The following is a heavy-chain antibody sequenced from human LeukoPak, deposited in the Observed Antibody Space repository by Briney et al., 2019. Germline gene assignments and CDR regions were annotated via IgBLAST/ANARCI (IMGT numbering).Heavy chain of an antibody. J-gene: IGHJ4*02. V-gene: IGHV4-30-4*01. CDR1: GGSISSGDYY. CDR2: IYYSGST. CDR3: ARVERYFDWSLDY. D-gene: IGHD3-9*01. Sequence: SETLSLTCIVSGGSISSGDYYWSWIRQPPGKGLEWIGYIYYSGSTYYNPSLKSRVTISVDTSKNQFSLKLSSVTAADTAVYYCARVERYFDWSLDYWGQGTLVTVSS.